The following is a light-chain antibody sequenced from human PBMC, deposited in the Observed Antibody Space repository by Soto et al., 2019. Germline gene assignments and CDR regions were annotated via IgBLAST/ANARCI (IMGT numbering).Light chain of an antibody. J-gene: IGKJ2*01. CDR1: QSVSSN. CDR3: QQYNNWPPHT. Sequence: EIVMTQSPATLSVSPGERATLSCRASQSVSSNLAWYQQKPGQVPRLLIYGASTRATGIPARFSGSGSGTEFTLTISSLQSEDFAVYYCQQYNNWPPHTFGQGTKLEIK. V-gene: IGKV3-15*01. CDR2: GAS.